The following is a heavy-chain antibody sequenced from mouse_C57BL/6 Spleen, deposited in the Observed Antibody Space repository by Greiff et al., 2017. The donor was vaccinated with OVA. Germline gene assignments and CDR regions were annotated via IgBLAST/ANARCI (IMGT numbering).Heavy chain of an antibody. CDR3: ARDAGYYGAYAMDY. CDR1: GFTFSDFY. Sequence: EVKVVESGGGLVQSGRSLRLSCATSGFTFSDFYMEWVRQAPGKGLEWIAASRNKANDYTTEYSASVKGRFIVSRDTCQSILYLQMNALRAEDTAIYYCARDAGYYGAYAMDYWGQGTSVTVSS. J-gene: IGHJ4*01. CDR2: SRNKANDYTT. V-gene: IGHV7-1*01. D-gene: IGHD1-1*01.